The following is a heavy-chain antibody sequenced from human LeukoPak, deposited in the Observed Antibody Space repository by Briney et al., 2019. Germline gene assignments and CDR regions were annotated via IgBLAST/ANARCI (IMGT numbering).Heavy chain of an antibody. Sequence: PGGSLRLSCAASGFTFSSYSMNWVRQAPGKGLEWLSYISSSSSTIYYADSVKGRFTISRDNAKESLYLQMNSLRAEDTAVYYCARISDTVTTPFDYWGQGTLVTVSS. J-gene: IGHJ4*02. V-gene: IGHV3-48*01. CDR1: GFTFSSYS. CDR3: ARISDTVTTPFDY. D-gene: IGHD4-17*01. CDR2: ISSSSSTI.